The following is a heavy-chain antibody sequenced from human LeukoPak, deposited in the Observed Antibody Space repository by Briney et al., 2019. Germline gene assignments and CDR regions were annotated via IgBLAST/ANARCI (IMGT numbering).Heavy chain of an antibody. D-gene: IGHD3-22*01. J-gene: IGHJ5*02. V-gene: IGHV1-58*01. CDR3: ARDPTYYYNSSNYGGGMNWFDP. CDR2: IVVGSGNT. CDR1: GFTFTSSA. Sequence: SVKVSCKASGFTFTSSAVQWVRQARGQRLEWIGWIVVGSGNTNYAQKFQERVTITRDMSTSTAYMELSSLRSEDTAVYYCARDPTYYYNSSNYGGGMNWFDPWGQGTLVTVSS.